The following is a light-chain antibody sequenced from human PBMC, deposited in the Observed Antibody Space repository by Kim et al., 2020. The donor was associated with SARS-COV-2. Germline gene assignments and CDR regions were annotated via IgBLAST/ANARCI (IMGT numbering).Light chain of an antibody. CDR3: QQYGSSPLT. Sequence: EIVLTQSPGTLSLSPGERPTLSCRASQSVSSSYLAWYQQKPGQAPRLLIYGASSRATGIPDRFSGSGSGTDFTLTISRLEPEDFVVYYCQQYGSSPLTFGGGTKVDIK. V-gene: IGKV3-20*01. CDR2: GAS. CDR1: QSVSSSY. J-gene: IGKJ4*01.